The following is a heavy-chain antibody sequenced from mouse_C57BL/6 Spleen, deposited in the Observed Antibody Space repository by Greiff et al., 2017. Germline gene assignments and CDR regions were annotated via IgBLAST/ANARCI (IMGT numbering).Heavy chain of an antibody. CDR2: ISSGSSTI. CDR3: ARDGMVKAWFAG. CDR1: GFTFSDYG. D-gene: IGHD2-3*01. Sequence: EVMLVESGGGLVKPGGSLKLSCAASGFTFSDYGMHWVRQAPEKGLGWVAYISSGSSTIYYADTVKGRFTISRDNAKNTLFLQMTSLRSEDTAMYYCARDGMVKAWFAGWGQGALVTVSA. V-gene: IGHV5-17*01. J-gene: IGHJ3*01.